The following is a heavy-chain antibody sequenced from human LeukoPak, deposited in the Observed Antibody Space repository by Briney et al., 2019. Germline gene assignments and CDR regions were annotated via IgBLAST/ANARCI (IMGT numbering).Heavy chain of an antibody. J-gene: IGHJ5*02. D-gene: IGHD3-16*01. V-gene: IGHV1-2*02. CDR3: ARDNKAGRMITRRTTGFDP. CDR1: GGTFSSYA. Sequence: ASVKVSCKASGGTFSSYAISWVRQAPGQGLEWMGWINPNSGGTNYAQKFQGRVTMTRDTSISTAYMELSRLRSDDTAVYYCARDNKAGRMITRRTTGFDPWGQGTLVTVSS. CDR2: INPNSGGT.